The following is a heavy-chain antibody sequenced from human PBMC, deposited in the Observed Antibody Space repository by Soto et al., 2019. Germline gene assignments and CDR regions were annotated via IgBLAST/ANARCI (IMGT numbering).Heavy chain of an antibody. CDR1: GFTFSDHY. V-gene: IGHV3-72*01. CDR2: IRNRPNSYTT. J-gene: IGHJ4*02. CDR3: VRDSGSGFHFDY. Sequence: GGSLRLSCAASGFTFSDHYMDWVRQAPGKGLEWVGRIRNRPNSYTTQYAASVKGRFAVLRDDSENLVYLQMNDLKTEDTAVYYCVRDSGSGFHFDYWGQGAQVTVSS. D-gene: IGHD6-25*01.